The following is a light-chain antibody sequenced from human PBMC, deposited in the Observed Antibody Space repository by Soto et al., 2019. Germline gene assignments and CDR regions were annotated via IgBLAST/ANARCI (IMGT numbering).Light chain of an antibody. V-gene: IGKV1-5*03. CDR1: QTINNW. J-gene: IGKJ1*01. CDR2: KAS. Sequence: DIQMTQSPSTLSASVGDRVTITCRASQTINNWLAWYQQKPGKAPKLLISKASSLESGVPSRFSGSGSGTEFTLSISSLRPDDFATYYCQQYHSYGWTFGQGTKVEIK. CDR3: QQYHSYGWT.